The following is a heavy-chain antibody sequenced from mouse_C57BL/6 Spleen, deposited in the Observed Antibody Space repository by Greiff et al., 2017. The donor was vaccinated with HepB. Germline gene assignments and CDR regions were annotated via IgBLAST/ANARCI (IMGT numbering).Heavy chain of an antibody. CDR2: ISSGGDYI. CDR1: GFTFSSYA. CDR3: TRVWDWFAY. Sequence: EVKLVESGEGLVKPGGSLKLSCAASGFTFSSYAMSWVRQTPEKRLEWVAYISSGGDYIYYADTVKGRFTISRDNARNTLYLQMSSLKSEDSAMYYCTRVWDWFAYWGQGTLVTVSA. J-gene: IGHJ3*01. D-gene: IGHD4-1*01. V-gene: IGHV5-9-1*02.